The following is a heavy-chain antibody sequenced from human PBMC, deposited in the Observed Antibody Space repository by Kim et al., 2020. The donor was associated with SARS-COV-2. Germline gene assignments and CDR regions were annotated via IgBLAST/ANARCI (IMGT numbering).Heavy chain of an antibody. CDR2: ISYSDSTK. J-gene: IGHJ5*02. CDR1: GFSFKTYG. CDR3: ATANYDSRGPGVS. V-gene: IGHV3-30*03. Sequence: GGSLRLSCVASGFSFKTYGMHWVRQAPGKGLEWVAVISYSDSTKNYADSVKGRFTISRDNSKNTLYLQMSSLSVEDTAVYYCATANYDSRGPGVSWGQGTLVTVSS. D-gene: IGHD3-22*01.